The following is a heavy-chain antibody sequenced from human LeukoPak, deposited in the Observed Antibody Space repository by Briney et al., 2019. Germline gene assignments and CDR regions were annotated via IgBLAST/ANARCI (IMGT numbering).Heavy chain of an antibody. Sequence: SETLSLTCTVSGGSISSYYWSWIRQPPGKGLEWIGYIYYSGSTNYNPSLKSRVTISVDTSKNQFSLKLSSVTAADTAVYYCARASQYYDFWSGYYTSWFDPWGQGTPVTVSS. J-gene: IGHJ5*02. D-gene: IGHD3-3*01. V-gene: IGHV4-59*01. CDR1: GGSISSYY. CDR2: IYYSGST. CDR3: ARASQYYDFWSGYYTSWFDP.